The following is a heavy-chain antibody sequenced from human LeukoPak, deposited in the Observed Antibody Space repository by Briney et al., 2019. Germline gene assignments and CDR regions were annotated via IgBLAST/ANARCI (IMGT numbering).Heavy chain of an antibody. D-gene: IGHD3-22*01. J-gene: IGHJ3*02. CDR1: GGSISSSSYY. Sequence: SETLSLTCTVSGGSISSSSYYWGWVRQPPGKGLEWIGSIYYSGSTYYNPSLKSRVTISVDTSKNQFSLKLSSVTAADTAVYYCARLPYYYDSSGGAFDIWGQGTMVTVSS. CDR2: IYYSGST. V-gene: IGHV4-39*07. CDR3: ARLPYYYDSSGGAFDI.